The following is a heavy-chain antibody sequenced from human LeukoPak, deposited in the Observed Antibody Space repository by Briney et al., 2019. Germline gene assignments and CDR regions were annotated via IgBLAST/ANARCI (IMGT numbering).Heavy chain of an antibody. J-gene: IGHJ4*02. Sequence: GGSLRLSCAASGFTFSSYAMSWVRQAPGKGLVWVSGISGSGGSTYYAGSVKGRFTISRDNSKNTLYLQMNSLRAEDTAVYYCAKGGYYDSSGYGLGYYIDYWGQGTLVTVSS. CDR3: AKGGYYDSSGYGLGYYIDY. CDR1: GFTFSSYA. D-gene: IGHD3-22*01. CDR2: ISGSGGST. V-gene: IGHV3-23*01.